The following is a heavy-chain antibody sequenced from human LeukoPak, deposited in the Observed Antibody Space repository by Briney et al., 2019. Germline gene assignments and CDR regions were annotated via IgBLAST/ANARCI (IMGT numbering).Heavy chain of an antibody. CDR2: IYYSGST. CDR1: GGSISSGGYY. CDR3: ARRALYGDYLIDY. V-gene: IGHV4-31*03. Sequence: SETLSLTCTVSGGSISSGGYYWSWIRQHPGKGLEWIGYIYYSGSTYYNPSLKSRVTISVDTSKNQFSLKLSSVTAADTAVYYCARRALYGDYLIDYWGQGTLATVSS. J-gene: IGHJ4*02. D-gene: IGHD4-17*01.